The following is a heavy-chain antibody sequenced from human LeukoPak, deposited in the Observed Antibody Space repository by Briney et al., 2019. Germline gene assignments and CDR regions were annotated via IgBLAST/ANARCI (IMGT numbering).Heavy chain of an antibody. CDR1: GGSISSHY. CDR2: LYDYGRT. J-gene: IGHJ4*02. CDR3: ATIKRGNTFGYFDF. Sequence: SETLSLTCTVSGGSISSHYWSWIRQPPGKGLEWIGYLYDYGRTKHNPSLNSRLTLSADTSKNQFSLRLSSVTAADTAVYFCATIKRGNTFGYFDFWGQGILVAVSS. D-gene: IGHD5-18*01. V-gene: IGHV4-59*11.